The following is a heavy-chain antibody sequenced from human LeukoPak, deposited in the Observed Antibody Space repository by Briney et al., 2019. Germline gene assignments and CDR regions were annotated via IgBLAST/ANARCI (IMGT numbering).Heavy chain of an antibody. J-gene: IGHJ4*02. Sequence: GGSLRLSCAASGFTFSSYGMHWVRQAPGKGLEWVAFIRYDGSNKYYADSVKGRFTISRDNSKNTLYLQMNSLRAEDTAVYYCATPLGYCSGGSCYVMGYWGQGTLVTVSS. CDR2: IRYDGSNK. D-gene: IGHD2-15*01. V-gene: IGHV3-30*02. CDR1: GFTFSSYG. CDR3: ATPLGYCSGGSCYVMGY.